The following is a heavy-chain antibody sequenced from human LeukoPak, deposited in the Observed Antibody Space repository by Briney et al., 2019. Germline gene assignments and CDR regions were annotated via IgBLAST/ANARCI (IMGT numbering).Heavy chain of an antibody. CDR2: IYYSGSI. CDR3: ASSPYDFQFDY. J-gene: IGHJ4*02. CDR1: GGSISSYY. V-gene: IGHV4-59*01. D-gene: IGHD3/OR15-3a*01. Sequence: PSETLSLTCTVSGGSISSYYWSWIRQPPGKGLEWIGDIYYSGSINYNPSLKSRVTISVDTSKNQFSLKLSSVTAADTAVYYCASSPYDFQFDYWGQGTLVTVSS.